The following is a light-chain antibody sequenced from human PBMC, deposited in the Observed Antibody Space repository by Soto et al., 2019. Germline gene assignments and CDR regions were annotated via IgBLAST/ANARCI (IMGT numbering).Light chain of an antibody. CDR3: QHYNSYFWP. V-gene: IGKV1-5*03. Sequence: DIQMTQSPSTLSASVGERVTITCRASQSISSWLAWYQQKPGKAPKLLIYKASSLESGVPARFSGSVSGTEFTLTISSLQPDDFATYYCQHYNSYFWPFGQGTKVDIK. CDR2: KAS. J-gene: IGKJ1*01. CDR1: QSISSW.